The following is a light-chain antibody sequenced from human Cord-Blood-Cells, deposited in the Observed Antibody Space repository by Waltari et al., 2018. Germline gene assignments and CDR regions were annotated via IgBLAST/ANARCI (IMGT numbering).Light chain of an antibody. Sequence: QSALTQPASVSGSPGQSITISCTGTSSDVGSYNLVSWYQQHPGKAPKRMIYEVSKRPAGGSNRFSGAKSGNTASLTISGLQAEDEADYYCCSYAGSSTYVFGTGTKVTVL. CDR1: SSDVGSYNL. CDR3: CSYAGSSTYV. J-gene: IGLJ1*01. CDR2: EVS. V-gene: IGLV2-23*02.